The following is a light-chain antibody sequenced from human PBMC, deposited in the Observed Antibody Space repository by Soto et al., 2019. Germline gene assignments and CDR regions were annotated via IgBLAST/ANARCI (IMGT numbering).Light chain of an antibody. J-gene: IGKJ2*01. V-gene: IGKV3-20*01. CDR3: PQYGRSPPT. CDR2: GAS. CDR1: QSVSSD. Sequence: EIVLTQSPGTLSFSPGERATLSCRASQSVSSDLAWYQQKPGQAPRLLIYGASSRAIGNPDRFSGSGSGTDITLNVSRLDPEDFAVFYCPQYGRSPPTFGQGTKVEIK.